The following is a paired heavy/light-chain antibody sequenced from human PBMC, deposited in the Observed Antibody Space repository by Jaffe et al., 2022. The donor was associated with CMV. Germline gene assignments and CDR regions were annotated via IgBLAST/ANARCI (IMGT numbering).Heavy chain of an antibody. V-gene: IGHV1-18*01. CDR1: GYTFTSYG. CDR2: ISAYNGNT. CDR3: ARDESGIVLMVYAIPFDY. D-gene: IGHD2-8*01. Sequence: QVQLVQSGAEVKKPGASVKVSCKASGYTFTSYGISWVRQAPGQGLEWMGWISAYNGNTNYAQKLQGRVTMTTDTSTSTAYMELRSLRSDDTAVYYCARDESGIVLMVYAIPFDYWGQGTLVTVSS. J-gene: IGHJ4*02.
Light chain of an antibody. CDR2: EVS. Sequence: DIVMTQTPLSLSVTPGQPASISCKSSQSLLHSDGKTYLYWYLQKPGQSPQLLIYEVSSRFSGVPDRFSGSGSGTDFTLKISRVEAEDVGVYYCMQGIHLPPGRTFGQGTKVEIK. CDR3: MQGIHLPPGRT. V-gene: IGKV2-29*02. CDR1: QSLLHSDGKTY. J-gene: IGKJ1*01.